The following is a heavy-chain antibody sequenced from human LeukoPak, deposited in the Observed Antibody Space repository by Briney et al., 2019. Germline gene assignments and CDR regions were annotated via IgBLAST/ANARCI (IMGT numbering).Heavy chain of an antibody. Sequence: GGSLRLSCAASGFIFSNHGMNWVRQAPGKGLEWVSGISGDAGRTYYADSVKGRFTISRDNSKNTLYLQMNSLRAEDTAIYYCAKDRAWGAFAYWGQGTLVTVSP. CDR2: ISGDAGRT. V-gene: IGHV3-23*01. D-gene: IGHD1-26*01. CDR1: GFIFSNHG. CDR3: AKDRAWGAFAY. J-gene: IGHJ4*02.